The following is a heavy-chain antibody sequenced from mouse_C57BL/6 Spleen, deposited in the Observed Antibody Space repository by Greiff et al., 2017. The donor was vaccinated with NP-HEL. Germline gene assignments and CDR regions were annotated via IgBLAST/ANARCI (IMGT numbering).Heavy chain of an antibody. V-gene: IGHV1-59*01. CDR3: ARWASGAWLLHY. CDR1: GYTFTSYW. Sequence: QVQLQQPGAELVRPGTSVKLSCKASGYTFTSYWMHWVKQRPGQGLEWIGVIDPSDSYTNYNQKFKGKATLTVDTSSSTAYMQLSSLTSEDSAVYYCARWASGAWLLHYWGQGTTLTVSS. CDR2: IDPSDSYT. D-gene: IGHD2-3*01. J-gene: IGHJ2*01.